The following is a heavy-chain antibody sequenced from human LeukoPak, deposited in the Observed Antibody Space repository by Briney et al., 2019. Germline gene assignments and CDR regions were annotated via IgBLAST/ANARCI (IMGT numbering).Heavy chain of an antibody. J-gene: IGHJ4*02. D-gene: IGHD2-2*01. CDR2: ISYDGSNK. V-gene: IGHV3-30-3*01. CDR1: GFTFSSYA. CDR3: ARGREVVPAASLDY. Sequence: GGSLRLSCAASGFTFSSYAMSRVRQAPGKGLEWVAVISYDGSNKYYADSVKGRFTISRDNSKNTLYLQMNSLRAEDTAVYYCARGREVVPAASLDYWGQGTLVTVSS.